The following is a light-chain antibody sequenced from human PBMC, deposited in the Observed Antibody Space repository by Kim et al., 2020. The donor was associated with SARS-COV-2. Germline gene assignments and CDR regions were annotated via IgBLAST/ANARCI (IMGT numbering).Light chain of an antibody. J-gene: IGKJ4*01. Sequence: ASVGDRGTITCRASQGISSDLAWYQQKPGKAPKLLIYTACTLQSGVPARFSGGGSGTDFTLTISSLQPEDFATYYCQQLNSYPLTFGGGTKVDIK. CDR2: TAC. CDR1: QGISSD. CDR3: QQLNSYPLT. V-gene: IGKV1-9*01.